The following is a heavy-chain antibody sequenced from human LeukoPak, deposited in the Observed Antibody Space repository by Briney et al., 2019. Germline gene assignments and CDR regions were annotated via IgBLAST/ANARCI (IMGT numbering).Heavy chain of an antibody. J-gene: IGHJ5*02. D-gene: IGHD3-22*01. CDR2: IWYDGGYK. V-gene: IGHV3-33*01. CDR3: AREGAERLFVSNWFDP. Sequence: GGSLRLSCAATGFTLSSYGMHWVRQAPGKGLEWVAVIWYDGGYKSYADSVQGRFIITRDNSKNTMYLQMNSLKVEDTAVYFCAREGAERLFVSNWFDPWGQGTLVTVSS. CDR1: GFTLSSYG.